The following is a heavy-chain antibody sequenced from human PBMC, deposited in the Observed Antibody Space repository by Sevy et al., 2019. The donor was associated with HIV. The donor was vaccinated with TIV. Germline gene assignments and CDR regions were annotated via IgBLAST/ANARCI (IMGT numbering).Heavy chain of an antibody. V-gene: IGHV3-30-3*01. CDR1: GFTFSTYA. CDR3: ARGTVVLAASLDY. J-gene: IGHJ4*02. Sequence: GGSLRISCAASGFTFSTYAMHWIRQAPGKGLEWVSITSHDGSNKYYADSVKGRFTISRDNSKNTLYLQMDSLRAEDMAVYYCARGTVVLAASLDYWGQGTLVTVSS. D-gene: IGHD2-15*01. CDR2: TSHDGSNK.